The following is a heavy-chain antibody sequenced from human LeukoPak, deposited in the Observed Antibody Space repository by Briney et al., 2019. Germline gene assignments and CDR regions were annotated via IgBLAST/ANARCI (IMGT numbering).Heavy chain of an antibody. CDR3: AKMNVLTGYYTPNFDF. V-gene: IGHV3-23*01. Sequence: GGSLRLSCADSGFSFSSYEMNWVRQAPRKGLEWVSVVSGSGSSTDYADSVKGRFTISRDNSKNTLYLQMSSLSAEDTAVYYCAKMNVLTGYYTPNFDFWGQGTLVTVSS. D-gene: IGHD3-9*01. CDR2: VSGSGSST. CDR1: GFSFSSYE. J-gene: IGHJ4*02.